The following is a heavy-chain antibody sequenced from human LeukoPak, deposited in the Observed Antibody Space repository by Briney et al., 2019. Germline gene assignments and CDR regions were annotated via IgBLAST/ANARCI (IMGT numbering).Heavy chain of an antibody. CDR2: ISSSGSNI. Sequence: GGSLRLSCAASGFTFSDYYMSWIRQAPGKGLEWVSYISSSGSNIYYADSVKGRFTISRDNAKNSLYLQMNSLRAEDTAVYYCATTAIDFWSGYHVGYYFDYWGQGTLVTVSS. J-gene: IGHJ4*02. CDR3: ATTAIDFWSGYHVGYYFDY. CDR1: GFTFSDYY. D-gene: IGHD3-3*01. V-gene: IGHV3-11*04.